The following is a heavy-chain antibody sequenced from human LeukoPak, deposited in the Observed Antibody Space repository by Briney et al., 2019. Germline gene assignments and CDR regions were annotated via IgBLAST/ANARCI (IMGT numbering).Heavy chain of an antibody. J-gene: IGHJ4*02. CDR3: TGYYDSSGYYIVDY. V-gene: IGHV3-49*04. CDR2: IRSKAYGGTT. Sequence: GGSLRLSCTASGFTFGDYAMSWVRQAPGKGLEWVGFIRSKAYGGTTEYAASVKGRFTISSDDSKSIAYLQMNSLKTEDTAVYYCTGYYDSSGYYIVDYWGQGTLVTVSS. CDR1: GFTFGDYA. D-gene: IGHD3-22*01.